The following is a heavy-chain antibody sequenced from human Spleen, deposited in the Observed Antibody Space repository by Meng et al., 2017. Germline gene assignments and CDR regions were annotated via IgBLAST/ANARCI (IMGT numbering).Heavy chain of an antibody. V-gene: IGHV3-23*01. Sequence: GESLKISCAASGFAFSAYGMTWVRQAPGKGLQWVSTISGGGSTFYADSVKGRFTISRDNSKSTLFLQMNSLRAEDTAVYYCAKGQAVAEYWGQGTLVTVSS. CDR3: AKGQAVAEY. CDR1: GFAFSAYG. D-gene: IGHD6-19*01. CDR2: ISGGGST. J-gene: IGHJ4*02.